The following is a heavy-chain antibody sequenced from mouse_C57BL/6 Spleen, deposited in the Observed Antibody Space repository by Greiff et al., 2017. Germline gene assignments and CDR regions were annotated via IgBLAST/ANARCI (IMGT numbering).Heavy chain of an antibody. D-gene: IGHD1-1*01. Sequence: QVQLQQPGAELVKPGASVKLSCKASGYTFTSYWMHWVKQRPGQGLEWIGMIHPNSGSTNYNEKFKSKATLTVDKSSSTAYLQLSSLTSEDSAVYYCARGYYYGSSGFWGTGTTVTVSS. CDR3: ARGYYYGSSGF. V-gene: IGHV1-64*01. J-gene: IGHJ1*03. CDR2: IHPNSGST. CDR1: GYTFTSYW.